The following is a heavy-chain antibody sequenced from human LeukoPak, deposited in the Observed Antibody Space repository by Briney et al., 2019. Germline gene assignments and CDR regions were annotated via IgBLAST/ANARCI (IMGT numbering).Heavy chain of an antibody. Sequence: GGSLRLSCAASGFTFSSYAMSWVRQAPGKGLEWVSAISGSGGSTYYADSVKGRFTISRDNSKNTLYLQMNSLRAEDTAVYYCAKGIHYDSSGSSPFFDYWGQGTLVTVSS. CDR1: GFTFSSYA. J-gene: IGHJ4*02. CDR2: ISGSGGST. CDR3: AKGIHYDSSGSSPFFDY. D-gene: IGHD3-22*01. V-gene: IGHV3-23*01.